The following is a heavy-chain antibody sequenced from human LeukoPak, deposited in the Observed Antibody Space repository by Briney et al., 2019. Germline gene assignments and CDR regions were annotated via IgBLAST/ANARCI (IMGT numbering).Heavy chain of an antibody. V-gene: IGHV3-23*01. Sequence: PGGSLRLSCAASGFTFSTYDTSWVRQAPGKGLEWVSAISGSGGSTYYADSVKGRFTISRDNSKNTLYLQMNSLRAEDTAVYYCAKRWSYYFDYWGQGALVTVSS. CDR1: GFTFSTYD. D-gene: IGHD3-10*01. CDR2: ISGSGGST. CDR3: AKRWSYYFDY. J-gene: IGHJ4*02.